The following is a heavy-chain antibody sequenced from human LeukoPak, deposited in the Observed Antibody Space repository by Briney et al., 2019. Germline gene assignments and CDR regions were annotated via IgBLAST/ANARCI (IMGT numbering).Heavy chain of an antibody. Sequence: GGSLRLSCAASGFSFSYYGMHWVRQAPGRGLEGVAVICYDSSNKNYADSVKGRFTISRDNSMNTLYLQMNSLRGEDTALYYCARARDNYDNSGFSALEYWGQGTLLTVSS. CDR1: GFSFSYYG. CDR2: ICYDSSNK. D-gene: IGHD3-22*01. CDR3: ARARDNYDNSGFSALEY. J-gene: IGHJ4*02. V-gene: IGHV3-33*01.